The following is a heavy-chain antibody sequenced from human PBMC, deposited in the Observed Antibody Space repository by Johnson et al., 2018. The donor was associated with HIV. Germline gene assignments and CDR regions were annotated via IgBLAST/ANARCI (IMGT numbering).Heavy chain of an antibody. V-gene: IGHV3-66*01. D-gene: IGHD1-26*01. Sequence: VQLVESGGGLVRPGGSLRLSCAASGFTSSNYMSLVRQAPGKGLEWVSVIYSGGSTYYADSVKGRLTISRDNSKNTLYLQMNSLRAEDTAVYYCAKEGRELLGGTFDIWGQGTMVTVSS. J-gene: IGHJ3*02. CDR2: IYSGGST. CDR3: AKEGRELLGGTFDI. CDR1: GFTSSNY.